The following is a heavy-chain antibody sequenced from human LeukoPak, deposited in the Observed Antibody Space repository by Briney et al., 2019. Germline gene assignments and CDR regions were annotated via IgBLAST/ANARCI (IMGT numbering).Heavy chain of an antibody. J-gene: IGHJ4*02. V-gene: IGHV3-48*01. Sequence: GGSLRLSCAASGFTFSSYSMNWVRQAPGKGLEWVSYISSSSSTIYYADSVKGRFTISRDNAKNSLYLLMNSLRAEDTAVYYCARTRSGASDYWGQGTLVTVSS. CDR1: GFTFSSYS. CDR3: ARTRSGASDY. D-gene: IGHD2-15*01. CDR2: ISSSSSTI.